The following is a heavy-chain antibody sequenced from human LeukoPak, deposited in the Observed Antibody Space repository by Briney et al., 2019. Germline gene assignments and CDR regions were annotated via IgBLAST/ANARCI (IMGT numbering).Heavy chain of an antibody. CDR1: GFTFSSYS. V-gene: IGHV3-48*04. D-gene: IGHD3-10*01. Sequence: PGGSLRLSCAASGFTFSSYSMMWVRQAPGKGLEWVSYISSSSTTIHYADSVKGRFTISRDNAKNSLYLQMNSLRAEDTAVYYCARSFGDYYGSGSYLNDFDYWGQGTLVTVSS. CDR3: ARSFGDYYGSGSYLNDFDY. J-gene: IGHJ4*02. CDR2: ISSSSTTI.